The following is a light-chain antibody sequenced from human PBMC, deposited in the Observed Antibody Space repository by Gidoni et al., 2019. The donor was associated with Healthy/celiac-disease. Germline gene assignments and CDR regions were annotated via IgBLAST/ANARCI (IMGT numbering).Light chain of an antibody. CDR1: QSISSY. Sequence: DIQMTQSPSSLSASVGDRVTITCRASQSISSYLNWYQQKPGKAPKRLIYAASSLQSGVPSRFSGSGSGTDFTLTISSLQPEEFATYYCQQSYSTPGTFGGGTKVEIK. CDR3: QQSYSTPGT. CDR2: AAS. J-gene: IGKJ4*01. V-gene: IGKV1-39*01.